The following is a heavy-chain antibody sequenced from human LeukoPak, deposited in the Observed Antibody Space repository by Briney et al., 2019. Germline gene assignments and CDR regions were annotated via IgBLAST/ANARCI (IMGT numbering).Heavy chain of an antibody. J-gene: IGHJ6*02. CDR2: INPSGGST. CDR3: AGSSVPLIDYYYGMDV. D-gene: IGHD6-25*01. V-gene: IGHV1-46*01. CDR1: GYTFTSYY. Sequence: ASVKVSCKASGYTFTSYYMHRVRQAPGQGLEWMGIINPSGGSTSYAQKFQGRVTMTRDTSTSTVYMELSSLRSEDTAVYYCAGSSVPLIDYYYGMDVWGQGTTVTVSS.